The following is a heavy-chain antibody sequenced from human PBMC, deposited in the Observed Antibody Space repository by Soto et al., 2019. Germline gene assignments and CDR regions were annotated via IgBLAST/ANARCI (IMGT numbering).Heavy chain of an antibody. J-gene: IGHJ6*02. CDR1: GGSVNSYY. D-gene: IGHD3-9*01. Sequence: ASETLSLTCTVAGGSVNSYYWSWIRPPPGKGLEWIGYISYTGSTDYNPSLQGRVTISLDMSTNQFSLRLSSVTAADTAVYYCATTGYRSLYFDVNVWGQGTSVTVSS. CDR3: ATTGYRSLYFDVNV. V-gene: IGHV4-59*08. CDR2: ISYTGST.